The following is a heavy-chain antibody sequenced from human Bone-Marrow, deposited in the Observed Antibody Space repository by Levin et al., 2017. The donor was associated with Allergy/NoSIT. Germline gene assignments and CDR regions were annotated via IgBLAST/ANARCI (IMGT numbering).Heavy chain of an antibody. V-gene: IGHV1-46*03. Sequence: GASVKVSCKTSGYVFATHYMHWVRQAPRQGLEWMGLIDPSGGATTYAQNFQGRVTVTRDASTATVYLELTNLTSEDTGIYYCTRDNRMPVGGTGWFDPWGQGTLVTV. D-gene: IGHD4-23*01. J-gene: IGHJ5*02. CDR3: TRDNRMPVGGTGWFDP. CDR1: GYVFATHY. CDR2: IDPSGGAT.